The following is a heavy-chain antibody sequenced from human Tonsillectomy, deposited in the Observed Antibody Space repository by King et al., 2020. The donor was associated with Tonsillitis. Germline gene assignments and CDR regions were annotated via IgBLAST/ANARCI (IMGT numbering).Heavy chain of an antibody. CDR3: AIMSYDSSGYIVDY. CDR2: IDPSDSYI. D-gene: IGHD3-22*01. Sequence: QLVQSGAEVKKPGESLRISCKGSGYSFSSFWINWVRQMPGKGLEWMGRIDPSDSYINYSPSFQGHVTISTDKSISTAYLQWSILKASDTAMYYCAIMSYDSSGYIVDYWGQGTLVTVSS. J-gene: IGHJ4*02. CDR1: GYSFSSFW. V-gene: IGHV5-10-1*01.